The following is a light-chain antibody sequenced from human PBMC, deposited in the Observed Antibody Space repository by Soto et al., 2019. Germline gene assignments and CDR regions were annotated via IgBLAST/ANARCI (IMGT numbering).Light chain of an antibody. CDR1: QAITNN. CDR2: EEY. V-gene: IGKV1-9*01. Sequence: DIRLTQSPSSLSASVGDRVTITCRASQAITNNLAWYQQKPWNPPKRLIYEEYTLHSGVPSRFSGRKVGTQFILTIESLQHEDCATYYFQQVKSDPRTFGGGTKVESK. CDR3: QQVKSDPRT. J-gene: IGKJ4*01.